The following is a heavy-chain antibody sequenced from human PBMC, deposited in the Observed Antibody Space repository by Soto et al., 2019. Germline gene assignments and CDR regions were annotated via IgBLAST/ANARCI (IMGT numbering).Heavy chain of an antibody. CDR1: GGSMKSGAYS. D-gene: IGHD2-15*01. J-gene: IGHJ4*02. Sequence: QVHLQESGPGLVRPSQTLSLTCTVSGGSMKSGAYSWSWVRQHPVKGLEWIGHISYFGSTQSNPSLKSRLAISIDTSKNQFSLRLSSVTAADTAVYYCATLREYCSGGICSPFDYWGQGTQVTVSS. CDR3: ATLREYCSGGICSPFDY. V-gene: IGHV4-31*03. CDR2: ISYFGST.